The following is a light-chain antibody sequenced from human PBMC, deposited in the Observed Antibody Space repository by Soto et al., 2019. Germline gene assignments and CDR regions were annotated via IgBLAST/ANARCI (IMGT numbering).Light chain of an antibody. CDR1: NNNVGTYYL. V-gene: IGLV2-23*01. Sequence: QSALTQPASVSGSPGQSITISCIATNNNVGTYYLVSWYQQHPGKAPKLIISEGSRRPSGVSHRFSGSQPDNTASLTISGLQAEDEADYYCCSSSTSFSFVVFGGGTKVTVL. CDR2: EGS. CDR3: CSSSTSFSFVV. J-gene: IGLJ2*01.